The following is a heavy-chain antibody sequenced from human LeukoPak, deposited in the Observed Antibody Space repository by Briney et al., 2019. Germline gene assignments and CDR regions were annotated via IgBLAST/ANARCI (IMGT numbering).Heavy chain of an antibody. CDR1: GFNFSSYG. CDR3: AKDLPPKWELPFDAFDI. V-gene: IGHV3-30*18. J-gene: IGHJ3*02. CDR2: ISYDGRNE. D-gene: IGHD1-26*01. Sequence: GGSLRLSCAASGFNFSSYGMRWVRQAPGKGLEWVAVISYDGRNEYYADSLKGRFTISRDNSKNTLYLQMNSLRAEDTAVYYCAKDLPPKWELPFDAFDIWGQGTMVTVSS.